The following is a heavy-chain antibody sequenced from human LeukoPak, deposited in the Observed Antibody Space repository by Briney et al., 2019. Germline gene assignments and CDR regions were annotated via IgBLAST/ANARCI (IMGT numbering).Heavy chain of an antibody. V-gene: IGHV3-74*01. CDR2: INNNGSST. Sequence: PGGSLRLSCAASGFTFSSYWMHWVRQAPGKGLMWVSGINNNGSSTKYADSVKGRFTISRDNAKNTLYLQTNSLRADDTAVYYCARGQGHGFDIWGQGTMVTVSS. CDR3: ARGQGHGFDI. J-gene: IGHJ3*02. CDR1: GFTFSSYW.